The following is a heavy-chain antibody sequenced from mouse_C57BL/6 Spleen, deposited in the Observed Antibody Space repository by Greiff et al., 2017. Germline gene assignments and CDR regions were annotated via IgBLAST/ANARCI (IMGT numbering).Heavy chain of an antibody. CDR1: GYTFTDYE. D-gene: IGHD2-4*01. J-gene: IGHJ2*01. CDR3: TKSSTMINPYDY. Sequence: VQLQQSGAELVRPGASVTLSCKASGYTFTDYEMHWVKQTPVHGLEWIGAIDPETGGTAYNQKFKGKAILTADKSSSTAYMELRSLTSEDSAVYYCTKSSTMINPYDYWGQGTTLTVSS. V-gene: IGHV1-15*01. CDR2: IDPETGGT.